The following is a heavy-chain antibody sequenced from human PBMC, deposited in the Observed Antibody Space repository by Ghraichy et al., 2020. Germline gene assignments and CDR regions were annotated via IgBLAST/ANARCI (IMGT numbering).Heavy chain of an antibody. CDR1: GFTFSSYW. Sequence: GGSLRLSCAASGFTFSSYWMSWVRQAPGKGLEWVANIKQDGSEKYYVDSVKGRFTISRDNAKNSLYLQMNSLRAEDTAVYYCARDEVPAASIVFGYYYYYYGMDVWGQGTTVTVSS. CDR3: ARDEVPAASIVFGYYYYYYGMDV. J-gene: IGHJ6*02. D-gene: IGHD2-2*01. CDR2: IKQDGSEK. V-gene: IGHV3-7*01.